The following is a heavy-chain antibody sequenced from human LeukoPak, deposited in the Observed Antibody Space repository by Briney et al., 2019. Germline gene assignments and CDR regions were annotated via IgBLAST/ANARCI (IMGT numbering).Heavy chain of an antibody. V-gene: IGHV3-74*01. CDR2: INSDGSST. CDR3: ARDASCSGGSCYSVYHDY. Sequence: GGSLRLSCAASGFTFSSYWMHWVRQAPGKGLVWVSRINSDGSSTSYADSVKGRFTISRDNAKNTLYLQMNSLRAEDTAVYYCARDASCSGGSCYSVYHDYWGQGTLVTVSS. J-gene: IGHJ4*02. D-gene: IGHD2-15*01. CDR1: GFTFSSYW.